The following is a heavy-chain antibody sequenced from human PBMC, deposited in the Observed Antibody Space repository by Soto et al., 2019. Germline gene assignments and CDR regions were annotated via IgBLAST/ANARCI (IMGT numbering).Heavy chain of an antibody. CDR2: ISGSGGST. CDR3: AKGDYCSSTSCYSRWFDP. CDR1: GFTFSSYA. J-gene: IGHJ5*02. V-gene: IGHV3-23*01. D-gene: IGHD2-2*01. Sequence: EVQLLESGGGLVQPGGSLRLSCAASGFTFSSYAMSWVRQAPGKGLEWVSAISGSGGSTYYADSVKGRFTISRDNSKKTLYLQMNSLRAEDTAVYYCAKGDYCSSTSCYSRWFDPWGQGTLVTVSS.